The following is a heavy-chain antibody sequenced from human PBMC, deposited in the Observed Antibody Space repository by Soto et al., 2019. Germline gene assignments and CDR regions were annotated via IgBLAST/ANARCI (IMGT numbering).Heavy chain of an antibody. D-gene: IGHD6-6*01. CDR2: ISAYNGNT. CDR1: GYTFTSYG. V-gene: IGHV1-18*01. CDR3: ARNHHGIAARLSYYYGMDV. J-gene: IGHJ6*02. Sequence: ASVKVSCKASGYTFTSYGISWVRQAPGQGLEWMGWISAYNGNTNYAQKLQGRVTMTTDTSTSTAYMELRSLRSDDTAVYYCARNHHGIAARLSYYYGMDVWGQGTTVTVSS.